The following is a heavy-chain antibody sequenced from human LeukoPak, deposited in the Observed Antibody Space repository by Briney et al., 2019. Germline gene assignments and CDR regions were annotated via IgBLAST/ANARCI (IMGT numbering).Heavy chain of an antibody. V-gene: IGHV3-30*04. D-gene: IGHD1-26*01. CDR3: ARDNRYSGSYYFDY. CDR2: ISYDGSNK. J-gene: IGHJ4*02. Sequence: GGSLRLSCAASGFTFSSYAMHWVRQAPGKGLEWVAVISYDGSNKYYGDSVKGRLTISRDNSKNTLYLQMNSLRAEDTAVYYCARDNRYSGSYYFDYWGQGTLVTVSS. CDR1: GFTFSSYA.